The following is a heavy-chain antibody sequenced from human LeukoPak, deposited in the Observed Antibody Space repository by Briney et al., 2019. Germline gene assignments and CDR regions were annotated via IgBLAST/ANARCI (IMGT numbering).Heavy chain of an antibody. J-gene: IGHJ4*02. CDR3: ARDLFTSYYVSSGYSAFDS. D-gene: IGHD3-22*01. Sequence: GGSLRLSCAASGFTFSSYTMNWVRQAPGKGLEWVSSISRSTTYIYYADSVKGRLTISRDNAKNSLYMKMNSLRAEDTAVYYCARDLFTSYYVSSGYSAFDSWGQGTLVTVSS. V-gene: IGHV3-21*01. CDR2: ISRSTTYI. CDR1: GFTFSSYT.